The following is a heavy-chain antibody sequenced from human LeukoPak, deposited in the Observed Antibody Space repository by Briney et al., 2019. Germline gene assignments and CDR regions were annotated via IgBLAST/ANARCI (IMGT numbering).Heavy chain of an antibody. J-gene: IGHJ3*01. V-gene: IGHV3-30-3*01. Sequence: GGSLRLSCATSGFTFSNCAMHWVRQAPGKGLEWVAVISYDGTNKYFTDSVEGRFTISRDNSKNTLFLEMTGLRPEDTAVYYCAKVRLLGALDDAFDVWGQGTMVTV. D-gene: IGHD3-16*01. CDR1: GFTFSNCA. CDR2: ISYDGTNK. CDR3: AKVRLLGALDDAFDV.